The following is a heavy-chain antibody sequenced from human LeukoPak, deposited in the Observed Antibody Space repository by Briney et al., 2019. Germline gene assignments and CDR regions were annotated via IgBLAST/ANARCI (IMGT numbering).Heavy chain of an antibody. D-gene: IGHD1-26*01. CDR1: GGSISSGGYN. CDR3: ARGSYVGPTSGYFDY. Sequence: SQTLSLTCTVSGGSISSGGYNWSWIRQPPGKGLECIGYIYYSGSTYYNPSLKSRVTISVDTSKNQFSLKPSSVTAADTAVYYCARGSYVGPTSGYFDYWGQGTLVTVSS. J-gene: IGHJ4*02. V-gene: IGHV4-31*03. CDR2: IYYSGST.